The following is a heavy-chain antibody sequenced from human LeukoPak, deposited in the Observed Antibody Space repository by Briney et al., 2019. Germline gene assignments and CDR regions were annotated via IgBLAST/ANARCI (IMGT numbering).Heavy chain of an antibody. CDR2: ISSSSSYI. CDR1: GFTFSSYS. Sequence: GGSLRLSCAASGFTFSSYSMNWVRQAPGKGLEWVSSISSSSSYIYYADSVKGRFTISRDNAKNSLYLQMNSLRAEDTAVYYCASALIIGSSGGDAFDIWGQGTMVIVSS. J-gene: IGHJ3*02. V-gene: IGHV3-21*01. D-gene: IGHD2-15*01. CDR3: ASALIIGSSGGDAFDI.